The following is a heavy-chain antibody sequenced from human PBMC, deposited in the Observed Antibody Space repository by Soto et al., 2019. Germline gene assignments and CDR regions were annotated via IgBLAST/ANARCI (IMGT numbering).Heavy chain of an antibody. J-gene: IGHJ4*02. CDR3: ARGRGTVTTVTTHLDY. D-gene: IGHD4-17*01. CDR1: GGSISSGGYY. CDR2: IYYSGST. V-gene: IGHV4-31*03. Sequence: QVQLQESGPGLVKPSQTLSLTCTVSGGSISSGGYYWSWIRQHPGRGLEWIGYIYYSGSTYYNPSLKSRVTISVDTSKNQFSLKLSSVTAADTAVYYCARGRGTVTTVTTHLDYWGQGTLVTVSS.